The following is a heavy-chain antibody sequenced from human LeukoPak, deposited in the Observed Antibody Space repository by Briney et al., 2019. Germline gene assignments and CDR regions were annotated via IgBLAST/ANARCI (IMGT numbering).Heavy chain of an antibody. Sequence: SETLSLTCTVSGSSISSYYWSWIRQPPGKGLEWIGYIYYSGSTNYNPSLKSRVTISVDTSKNQFSLKLSSVTAADTAVYYCARHERDVSLDHAFDIWGQGTMVTPSA. CDR1: GSSISSYY. CDR3: ARHERDVSLDHAFDI. V-gene: IGHV4-59*08. D-gene: IGHD5-24*01. J-gene: IGHJ3*02. CDR2: IYYSGST.